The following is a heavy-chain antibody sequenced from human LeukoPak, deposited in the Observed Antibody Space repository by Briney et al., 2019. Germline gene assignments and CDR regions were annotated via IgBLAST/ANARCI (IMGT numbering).Heavy chain of an antibody. CDR3: ARWAEYRAAAGTGEYNWFDP. CDR1: GGSISSYY. D-gene: IGHD6-13*01. V-gene: IGHV4-4*07. CDR2: IYTSGST. J-gene: IGHJ5*02. Sequence: PSETLSLTCTVSGGSISSYYWSWIRQPAGKGLEWIGRIYTSGSTNYNPSLKSRVTISVDTSKNQFSLKLSSVTAADTAVYYCARWAEYRAAAGTGEYNWFDPWGQGTLVTVSS.